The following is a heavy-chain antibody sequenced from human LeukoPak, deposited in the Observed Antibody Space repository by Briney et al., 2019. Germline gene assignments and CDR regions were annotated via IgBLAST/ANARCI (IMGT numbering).Heavy chain of an antibody. Sequence: ASVKVSCKASGGTFSSYAISWVRQAPGQGLEWMGGIIPIFGTANYAQKFQGRVTITADKSTSTAYMELSSLRSEDTAVYYCAREGWAPYYFDYWGQGTLVIVSS. D-gene: IGHD6-19*01. CDR2: IIPIFGTA. J-gene: IGHJ4*02. CDR3: AREGWAPYYFDY. V-gene: IGHV1-69*06. CDR1: GGTFSSYA.